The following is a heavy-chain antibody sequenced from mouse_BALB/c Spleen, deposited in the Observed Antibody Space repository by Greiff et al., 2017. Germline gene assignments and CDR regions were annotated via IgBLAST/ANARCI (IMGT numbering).Heavy chain of an antibody. J-gene: IGHJ3*01. CDR1: GYSITSDYA. CDR2: ISYSGST. CDR3: ASPPAWFAY. Sequence: EVQLQQSGPGLVKPSQSLSLTCTVTGYSITSDYAWNWIRQFPGNKLEWMGYISYSGSTSYNPSLKSRISITRDTSKNQFFLQLNSVTTEDTATYYCASPPAWFAYWGQGTLVTVSA. V-gene: IGHV3-2*02.